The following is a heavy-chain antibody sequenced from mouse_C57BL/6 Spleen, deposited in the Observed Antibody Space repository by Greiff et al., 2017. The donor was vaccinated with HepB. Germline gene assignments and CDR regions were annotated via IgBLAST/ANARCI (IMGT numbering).Heavy chain of an antibody. V-gene: IGHV1-59*01. Sequence: QVQLQQPGAELVRPGTSVKLSCKASGYTFTSYWMHWVKQRPGQGLEWIGVIDPSDSYTNYNQKFKGKATLTVDTSSSTAYMQLSSLTSEDSAVYYCARITTGLKYFDVWGTGTTVTVSS. CDR2: IDPSDSYT. CDR1: GYTFTSYW. J-gene: IGHJ1*03. D-gene: IGHD1-1*01. CDR3: ARITTGLKYFDV.